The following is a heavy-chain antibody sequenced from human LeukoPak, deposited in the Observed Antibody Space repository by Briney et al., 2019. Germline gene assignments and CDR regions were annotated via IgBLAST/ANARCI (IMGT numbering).Heavy chain of an antibody. J-gene: IGHJ4*02. CDR2: ISGSGGST. Sequence: GGSLRLSCAASGFTFSSYALSWVRQAPGKGLEWVSAISGSGGSTYYADSVKGRFTISRDNSKNTLYLQMNSLRAEDTAVYYCARDRGSSYFDYWGQGTLVTVSS. D-gene: IGHD6-13*01. V-gene: IGHV3-23*01. CDR3: ARDRGSSYFDY. CDR1: GFTFSSYA.